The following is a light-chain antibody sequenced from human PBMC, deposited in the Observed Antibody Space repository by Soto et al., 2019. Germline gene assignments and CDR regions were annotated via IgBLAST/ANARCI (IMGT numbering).Light chain of an antibody. J-gene: IGKJ2*01. V-gene: IGKV3-20*01. CDR2: GAS. CDR3: HQFGSSPPAFT. Sequence: ESMLTQSPGTLSLSPGERATLSCRASQSVSTRYLAWYQQKPGQAPRLLIYGASIRATGIPDRFSGSGSGTAFTLIISRLEPEDFAVYYCHQFGSSPPAFTFGQGTKLEI. CDR1: QSVSTRY.